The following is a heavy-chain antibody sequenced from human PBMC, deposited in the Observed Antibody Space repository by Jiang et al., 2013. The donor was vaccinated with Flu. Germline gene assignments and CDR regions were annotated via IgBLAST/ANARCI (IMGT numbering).Heavy chain of an antibody. J-gene: IGHJ3*01. CDR1: GDSVSRNNAA. D-gene: IGHD3-10*01. Sequence: SQTLSLTCDISGDSVSRNNAAWNWIRQSPSRGLEWLGRTYYRTKWYDDYAVSVKGRLTINPDTSRNQFSLHLNSVTPEDTAVHYCTRGGLGSSVFIFDVWGQGTMVTVSS. CDR3: TRGGLGSSVFIFDV. V-gene: IGHV6-1*01. CDR2: TYYRTKWYD.